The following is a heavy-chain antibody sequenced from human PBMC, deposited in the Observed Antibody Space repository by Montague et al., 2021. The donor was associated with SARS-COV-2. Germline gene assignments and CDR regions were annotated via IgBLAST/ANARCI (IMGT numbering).Heavy chain of an antibody. CDR1: GFSLSTTGVG. V-gene: IGHV2-5*02. Sequence: PALVKPTQTLTLTCTFSGFSLSTTGVGVGWIRQPPGKALEWLALIYWDDDKRYSPSLKTRLAITKDTSKNQVVLTMTKMAPVDTATYYCAHTKAPAGGRWFDPWGQGTPVTVSS. CDR3: AHTKAPAGGRWFDP. J-gene: IGHJ5*02. D-gene: IGHD6-13*01. CDR2: IYWDDDK.